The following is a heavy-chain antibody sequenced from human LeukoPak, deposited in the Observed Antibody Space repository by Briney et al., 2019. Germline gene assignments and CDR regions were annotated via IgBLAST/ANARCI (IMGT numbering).Heavy chain of an antibody. CDR3: ARVEYSGWNLEY. V-gene: IGHV3-7*01. CDR1: GFTFRSYW. CDR2: INQGGSVQ. J-gene: IGHJ4*02. Sequence: PGGSLRLSCAASGFTFRSYWMSWVRQAPGKGLEWVANINQGGSVQYYTDSVKGRFTISRDDAKNSLYVQMSSLRDEDTAVYYCARVEYSGWNLEYWGQGTLVTVSS. D-gene: IGHD5-12*01.